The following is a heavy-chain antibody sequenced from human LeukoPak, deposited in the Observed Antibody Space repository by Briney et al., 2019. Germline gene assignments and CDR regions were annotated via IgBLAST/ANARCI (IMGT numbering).Heavy chain of an antibody. CDR3: ARHSRGYYVIDY. Sequence: PSETLSLTCIVSGGSISSGGYYWSWIRQPPGKGLEWIGYIYHSGSTYYNPSLKSRVTISVDRSKNQFSLKLSSVTAADTAVYYCARHSRGYYVIDYWGQGTLVTVSS. V-gene: IGHV4-30-2*01. D-gene: IGHD3-22*01. CDR2: IYHSGST. CDR1: GGSISSGGYY. J-gene: IGHJ4*02.